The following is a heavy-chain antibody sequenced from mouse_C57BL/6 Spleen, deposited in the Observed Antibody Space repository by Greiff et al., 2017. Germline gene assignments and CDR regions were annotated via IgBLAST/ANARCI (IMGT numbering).Heavy chain of an antibody. Sequence: QVQLQQSGAELVKPGASVKISCKASGYAFSSYWMNWVKQRPGKGLEWIGQIYPGDGDTNYNGKFKGKATLTADKSSSTAYMQLSSLTSEDSAVYFCARCGTDYYAMDYWGQGTSVTVSS. CDR3: ARCGTDYYAMDY. D-gene: IGHD4-1*01. CDR1: GYAFSSYW. J-gene: IGHJ4*01. CDR2: IYPGDGDT. V-gene: IGHV1-80*01.